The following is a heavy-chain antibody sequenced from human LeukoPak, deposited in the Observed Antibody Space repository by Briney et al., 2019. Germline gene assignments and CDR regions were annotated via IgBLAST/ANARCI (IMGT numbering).Heavy chain of an antibody. CDR1: GVSFSDYS. J-gene: IGHJ4*02. CDR3: ATRLPTDY. CDR2: IDHSGST. V-gene: IGHV4-34*01. Sequence: SETLSLTCAVYGVSFSDYSWSWIRQPPGKGLEWIGEIDHSGSTNYNPSLKSRVTISVDTSKKQFSLKLSSVTAADTAVYYCATRLPTDYWGQGTLVTVSS. D-gene: IGHD5-12*01.